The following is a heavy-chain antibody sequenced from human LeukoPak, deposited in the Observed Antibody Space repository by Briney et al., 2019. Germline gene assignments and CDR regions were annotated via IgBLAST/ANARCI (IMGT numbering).Heavy chain of an antibody. D-gene: IGHD1-26*01. CDR2: IRDDGSNK. J-gene: IGHJ5*02. Sequence: GGSLRLSCAAAGFTFSSYGMDSVRQAPGKGLECVAFIRDDGSNKYYADSGKGRFTISRDNSKNTLYLQMNNLRAEDTAVYSCAKDRCRFDSGSHSCWFATWGQGPLVTVSS. CDR1: GFTFSSYG. CDR3: AKDRCRFDSGSHSCWFAT. V-gene: IGHV3-30*02.